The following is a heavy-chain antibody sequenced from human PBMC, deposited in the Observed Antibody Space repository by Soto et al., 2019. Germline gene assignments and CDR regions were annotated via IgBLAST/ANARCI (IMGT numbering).Heavy chain of an antibody. D-gene: IGHD5-12*01. Sequence: EVQLLESGGGLVQPGGSLRLSCAASGFTFSSYAMSWVRHAPGKGLEWVSAISGSGGSTYYADSVKGRFTISRDNSKNTLYLQMNSLRAEDTAVYYCAKRGIWGYDYYYFDYWGQGTLVTVSS. J-gene: IGHJ4*02. CDR2: ISGSGGST. CDR3: AKRGIWGYDYYYFDY. CDR1: GFTFSSYA. V-gene: IGHV3-23*01.